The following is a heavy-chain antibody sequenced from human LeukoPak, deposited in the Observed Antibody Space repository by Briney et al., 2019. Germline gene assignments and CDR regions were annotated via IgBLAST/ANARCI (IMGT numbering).Heavy chain of an antibody. V-gene: IGHV4-59*02. D-gene: IGHD6-19*01. J-gene: IGHJ4*02. CDR3: ARGTDTSGWLDY. CDR2: IYASGST. Sequence: SETLSLTCAVSGGSVSGHHWDWIRQPPGKGLEWIGYIYASGSTNYNPSLKSRVTISVDTSENHFSLKLTSVTAADTAVYYCARGTDTSGWLDYWGQGTLVTVSS. CDR1: GGSVSGHH.